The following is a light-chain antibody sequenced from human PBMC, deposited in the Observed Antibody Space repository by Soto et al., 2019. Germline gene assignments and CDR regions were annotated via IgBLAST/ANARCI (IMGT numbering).Light chain of an antibody. CDR3: SSYSSSSTHVV. V-gene: IGLV2-14*03. Sequence: QSALTQPASVSGSPGSWITISCTGTSSDVGDYDYVSWYQQYPGKVPKLMLYDVTTRPSGISNRFSGSKSGNTASLTISGLQAEDEAHYYCSSYSSSSTHVVFGGGTKLTVL. J-gene: IGLJ3*02. CDR2: DVT. CDR1: SSDVGDYDY.